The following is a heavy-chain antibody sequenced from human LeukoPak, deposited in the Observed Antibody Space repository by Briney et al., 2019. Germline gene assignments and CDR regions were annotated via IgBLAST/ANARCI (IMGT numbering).Heavy chain of an antibody. Sequence: GGSLGLSCAASGFTFDDYGMSWVRQAPGKGLEWVSGINWNGGSTGYADSVKGRFTISRDNAKNSLYLQMNSLRAEDTALYYCARGRYYGSGSYPSYFDYWGQGTLVTVSS. CDR2: INWNGGST. CDR3: ARGRYYGSGSYPSYFDY. V-gene: IGHV3-20*04. CDR1: GFTFDDYG. D-gene: IGHD3-10*01. J-gene: IGHJ4*02.